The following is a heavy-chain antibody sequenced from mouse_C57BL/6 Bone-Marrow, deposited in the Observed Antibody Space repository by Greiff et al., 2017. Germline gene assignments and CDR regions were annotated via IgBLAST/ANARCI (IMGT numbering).Heavy chain of an antibody. CDR1: GFNIKDYY. V-gene: IGHV14-2*01. CDR2: IDPEDGET. CDR3: TRSLIYYGTNY. J-gene: IGHJ2*01. D-gene: IGHD1-1*01. Sequence: EAKLMESGAELVKPGASVKLSCTASGFNIKDYYIHWVKQRTEQGLEWIGRIDPEDGETKYAPKFQDKATITADTSSNTAYLQLSSLTSEDTAVYYCTRSLIYYGTNYWGQGTTLTVSS.